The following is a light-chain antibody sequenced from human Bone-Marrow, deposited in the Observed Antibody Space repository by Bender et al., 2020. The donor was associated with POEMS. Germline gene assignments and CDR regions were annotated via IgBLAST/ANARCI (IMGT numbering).Light chain of an antibody. V-gene: IGLV2-14*03. J-gene: IGLJ2*01. CDR3: RSYTTSKTVV. CDR2: DVY. CDR1: SSDVGAYNY. Sequence: QSALTQPASVSGSPGQSITISCAGTSSDVGAYNYVTWYQQRPGKAPKIVISDVYNRPSGVSYRFSGSKSGNTASLTISGLQAEDEADYYCRSYTTSKTVVFGGGTKLTVL.